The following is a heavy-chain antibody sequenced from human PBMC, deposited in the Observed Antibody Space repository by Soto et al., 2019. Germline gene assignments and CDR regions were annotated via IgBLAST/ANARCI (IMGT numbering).Heavy chain of an antibody. V-gene: IGHV3-30-3*01. CDR2: ISYDGSNK. J-gene: IGHJ4*02. Sequence: HPGGSLRLSCAASGFTLSSYAMHWFRQAPGKGLEWVAVISYDGSNKYYADSVKGRFTISRDNSKNTLYLQMNSLRAEDTAVYYCARAFTTYCSGGSCYFDYWGQGTLVTVSS. CDR3: ARAFTTYCSGGSCYFDY. CDR1: GFTLSSYA. D-gene: IGHD2-15*01.